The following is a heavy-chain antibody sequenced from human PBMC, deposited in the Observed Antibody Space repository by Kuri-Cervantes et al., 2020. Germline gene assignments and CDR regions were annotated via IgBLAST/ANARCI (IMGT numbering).Heavy chain of an antibody. V-gene: IGHV3-23*01. CDR3: AKVGPMVRGIAFDP. D-gene: IGHD3-10*01. CDR1: GFTCSSYA. Sequence: GESLKISCAASGFTCSSYAMSWVRQAPGKGLEWVSAISGSGGSTYYADSVKGRFTISRDNSKNTLYLQMNSLRAEDTAVYYCAKVGPMVRGIAFDPWGQGTLVTVSS. J-gene: IGHJ5*02. CDR2: ISGSGGST.